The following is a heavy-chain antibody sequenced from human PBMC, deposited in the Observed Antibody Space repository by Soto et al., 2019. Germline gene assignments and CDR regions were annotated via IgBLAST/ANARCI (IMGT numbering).Heavy chain of an antibody. CDR3: ARDYGENNRFDP. Sequence: QVQLVQSGAEVKKPGASVKVSCKASGYTFTSYGIIWVRQATGPGLEWMVWISAYNGNTNYEQKLQGKVTMTTDTSTSTAYMELRSLRSDDTAVYYSARDYGENNRFDPWGQGTLVTVSS. V-gene: IGHV1-18*01. D-gene: IGHD4-17*01. CDR1: GYTFTSYG. CDR2: ISAYNGNT. J-gene: IGHJ5*02.